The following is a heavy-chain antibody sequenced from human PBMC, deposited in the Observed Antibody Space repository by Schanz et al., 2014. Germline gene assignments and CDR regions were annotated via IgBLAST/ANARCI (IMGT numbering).Heavy chain of an antibody. CDR3: ARKVVATIGGYYDN. Sequence: EVQLVESGGGLVQPGGSLRLSCTASGFSFGTYAMSWVRQAPGKGLLWVSSISGTGGDDTYYADSVKGRFTISRDNSKNTLFLQMNSLRAEDTAVYYCARKVVATIGGYYDNWGQGTLVAVSS. J-gene: IGHJ4*02. D-gene: IGHD5-12*01. CDR2: ISGTGGDDT. CDR1: GFSFGTYA. V-gene: IGHV3-23*04.